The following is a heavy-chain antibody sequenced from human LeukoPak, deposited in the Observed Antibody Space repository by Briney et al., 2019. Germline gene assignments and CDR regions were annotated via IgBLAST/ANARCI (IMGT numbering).Heavy chain of an antibody. D-gene: IGHD6-19*01. J-gene: IGHJ4*02. Sequence: SETLSLTXTVSGGSISSSSNYWGWISQPPGKGLQWIGSICYNRNTYYNPSLKSRVTISVDTSKNQFSLKLSSVTAADTAVYYCAARLSQWLVSYYFHYWGQGTLVTVSS. CDR1: GGSISSSSNY. V-gene: IGHV4-39*01. CDR2: ICYNRNT. CDR3: AARLSQWLVSYYFHY.